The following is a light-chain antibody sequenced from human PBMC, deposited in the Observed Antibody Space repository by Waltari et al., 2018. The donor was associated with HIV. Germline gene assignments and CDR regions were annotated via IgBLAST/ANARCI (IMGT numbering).Light chain of an antibody. J-gene: IGLJ2*01. V-gene: IGLV2-8*01. CDR3: SSFANRDGFYVL. Sequence: QSALTQPPSASGSPGQSVTLSCTGTTSDIGTYDYGTWYHQHPGKAPKLVISDVTKTPSAVSDRFSGSKSGNTAFLTVSGLQAEAESYYYCSSFANRDGFYVLFGGATRLTVL. CDR2: DVT. CDR1: TSDIGTYDY.